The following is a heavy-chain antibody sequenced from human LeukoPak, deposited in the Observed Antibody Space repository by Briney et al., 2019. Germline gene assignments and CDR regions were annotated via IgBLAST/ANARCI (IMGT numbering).Heavy chain of an antibody. CDR2: IKKDGSEE. D-gene: IGHD1/OR15-1a*01. CDR3: ARGSPNRNALDL. J-gene: IGHJ3*01. Sequence: GGSLRLSCAVSGFTLNSYLMSWVRQAPRRGLEWVANIKKDGSEENYLDSVKGRFTVSRDNAKNSLYLQMNSLRDEDTAVYYCARGSPNRNALDLWGQGTMVTISS. V-gene: IGHV3-7*01. CDR1: GFTLNSYL.